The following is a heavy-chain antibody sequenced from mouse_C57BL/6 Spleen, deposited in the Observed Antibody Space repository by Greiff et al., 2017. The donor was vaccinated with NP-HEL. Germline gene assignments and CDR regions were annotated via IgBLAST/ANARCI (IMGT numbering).Heavy chain of an antibody. D-gene: IGHD1-1*01. Sequence: QVHVKQSGAELVKPGASVKISCKASGYAFSSYWMNWVKQRPGKGLEWIGQIYPGDGDTNYNGKFKGKATLTADKASSTAYMQLSSLTSEYSAVYFCARSRTVVAPVYFDVWGTGTTVTVSS. CDR2: IYPGDGDT. CDR1: GYAFSSYW. CDR3: ARSRTVVAPVYFDV. J-gene: IGHJ1*03. V-gene: IGHV1-80*01.